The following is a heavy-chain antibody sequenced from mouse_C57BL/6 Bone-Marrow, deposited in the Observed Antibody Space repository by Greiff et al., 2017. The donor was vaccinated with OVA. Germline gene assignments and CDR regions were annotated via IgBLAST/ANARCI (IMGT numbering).Heavy chain of an antibody. Sequence: QVQLQQPGAELVKPGASVKMSCKASGYTFTSYWITWVKQRPGQGLEWIGDIYPGSGSTNYNEKFKSKATLTVDTSSSTAYMQLRSLTSEDSAVYYCAREEVYDSYYLYWYFDVWGTGTTVTVSA. J-gene: IGHJ1*03. V-gene: IGHV1-55*01. D-gene: IGHD2-3*01. CDR3: AREEVYDSYYLYWYFDV. CDR1: GYTFTSYW. CDR2: IYPGSGST.